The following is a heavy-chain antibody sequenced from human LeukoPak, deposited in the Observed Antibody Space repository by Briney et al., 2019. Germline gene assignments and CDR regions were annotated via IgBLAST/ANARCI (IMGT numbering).Heavy chain of an antibody. Sequence: SETLSLTCTVSGGSISSSSYYWGWIRQPPGKGLEWIVSIYYSGSTYYNPSLKSRVTISVDTSKNQFSLKLSSVTAADTAVYYCASLAAPGLYYYCYMDVWGKGTTVTVSS. CDR3: ASLAAPGLYYYCYMDV. D-gene: IGHD6-13*01. CDR1: GGSISSSSYY. CDR2: IYYSGST. V-gene: IGHV4-39*07. J-gene: IGHJ6*03.